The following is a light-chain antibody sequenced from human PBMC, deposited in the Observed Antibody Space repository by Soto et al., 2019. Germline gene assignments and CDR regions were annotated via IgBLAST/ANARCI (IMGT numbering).Light chain of an antibody. CDR1: SSNIGSNT. J-gene: IGLJ1*01. V-gene: IGLV1-44*01. CDR3: AAWDDSLSGYV. Sequence: QLVLTQPPSASGTPGQRVTISCSGSSSNIGSNTVNWYQQFPGTAPKLLIFRNNQWPSGVPDRFAGSKSGTSASLAISGLQSEDEADYFCAAWDDSLSGYVFGTGTKVTVL. CDR2: RNN.